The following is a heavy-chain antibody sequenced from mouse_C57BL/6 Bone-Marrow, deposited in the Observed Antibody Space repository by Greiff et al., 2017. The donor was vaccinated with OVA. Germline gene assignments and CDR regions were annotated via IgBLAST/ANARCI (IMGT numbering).Heavy chain of an antibody. CDR1: GYTFTSYW. CDR2: IDPSDSYT. CDR3: AKASLYYYAMDY. Sequence: VQLQQPGAELVMPGASVKLSCKASGYTFTSYWMHWVKQRPGQGLEWIGEIDPSDSYTNYNQKFKGKSTLTVDKSSSTAYMQLSSLTSEDSAVYYCAKASLYYYAMDYWGQGTSVTVSS. V-gene: IGHV1-69*01. D-gene: IGHD6-5*01. J-gene: IGHJ4*01.